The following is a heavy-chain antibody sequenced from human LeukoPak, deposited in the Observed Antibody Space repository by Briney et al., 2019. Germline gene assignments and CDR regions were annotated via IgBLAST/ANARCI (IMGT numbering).Heavy chain of an antibody. D-gene: IGHD1-26*01. V-gene: IGHV5-51*01. Sequence: GESLKISCKGSGYTFSSNWIGWVRQMPGKGLEWMGIIYPGDSDTRYSPSFQGQVTISADKSSSTAYLQWSSLKASDTAMYYCARHRGGIYSRNHAFDIWGQGTMVTVSS. CDR2: IYPGDSDT. J-gene: IGHJ3*02. CDR3: ARHRGGIYSRNHAFDI. CDR1: GYTFSSNW.